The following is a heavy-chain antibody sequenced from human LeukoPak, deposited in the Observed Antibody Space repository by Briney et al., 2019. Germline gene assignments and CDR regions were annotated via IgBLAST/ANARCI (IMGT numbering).Heavy chain of an antibody. CDR2: IYHSGST. CDR3: AKDHSPDSDDSSGYYFL. D-gene: IGHD3-22*01. Sequence: PSETLSLTCAVSGYSISSGYYWGWIRQPPGKGLEWIGSIYHSGSTYYNPSLKSRVTISVDTSKNQFSLKLSSVTAADTAVYYCAKDHSPDSDDSSGYYFLWGQGTLVTVSS. CDR1: GYSISSGYY. V-gene: IGHV4-38-2*02. J-gene: IGHJ4*02.